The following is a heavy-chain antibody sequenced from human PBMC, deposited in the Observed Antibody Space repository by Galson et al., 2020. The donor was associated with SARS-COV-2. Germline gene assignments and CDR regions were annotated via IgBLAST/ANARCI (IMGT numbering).Heavy chain of an antibody. CDR2: IYHTGSA. J-gene: IGHJ3*01. V-gene: IGHV4-31*03. D-gene: IGHD2-2*01. CDR3: ARDNRVAPAKRGAFDV. CDR1: GGSISNDGYY. Sequence: TLSLTCTVSGGSISNDGYYWGWIRQLPGKGLEWIAYIYHTGSAYYNPSLKSRVSIAVDTSKNQFSLNLNSVTAADTAVYYCARDNRVAPAKRGAFDVWGQGTMVTVSS.